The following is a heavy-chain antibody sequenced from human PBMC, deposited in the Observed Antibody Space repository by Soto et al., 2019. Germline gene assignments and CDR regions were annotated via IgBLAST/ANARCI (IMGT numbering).Heavy chain of an antibody. V-gene: IGHV3-15*01. Sequence: PGGSLRLSCAASGFTFSNAWMSWVRQAPGKGLEWVGRIKSKTDGGTTDYAAPVKGRFTISRDDSKNTLYLQMNSLKTEDTAVYYCTTQSRYYDYIWGSYRVDYWGQGTLVTVSS. CDR2: IKSKTDGGTT. J-gene: IGHJ4*02. CDR1: GFTFSNAW. D-gene: IGHD3-16*02. CDR3: TTQSRYYDYIWGSYRVDY.